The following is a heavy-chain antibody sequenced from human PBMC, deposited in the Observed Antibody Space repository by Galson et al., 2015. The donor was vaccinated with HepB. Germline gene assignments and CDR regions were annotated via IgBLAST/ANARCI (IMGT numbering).Heavy chain of an antibody. Sequence: SLRLSCAASGFSFTRYAMTWVRQAPGKGLEWVSSITSSGGNSYYTDSVKGRFTVSRDNSKNTLLLQLNSLRAEDTAVYYCARAILSLRIAVAGPVYGMDVCGQGTTVTVSS. J-gene: IGHJ6*02. CDR2: ITSSGGNS. V-gene: IGHV3-23*01. CDR3: ARAILSLRIAVAGPVYGMDV. D-gene: IGHD6-19*01. CDR1: GFSFTRYA.